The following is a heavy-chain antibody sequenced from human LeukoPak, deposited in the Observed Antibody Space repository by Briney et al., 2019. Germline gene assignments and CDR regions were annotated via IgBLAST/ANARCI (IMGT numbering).Heavy chain of an antibody. CDR2: ITPLFGTA. CDR1: GGTFSKYT. V-gene: IGHV1-69*13. D-gene: IGHD6-6*01. J-gene: IGHJ4*02. CDR3: TTIEYSSSSGSAGY. Sequence: GASVKVSCKASGGTFSKYTISWVRQRPGQGLEWMGGITPLFGTANYAQKFQGRVTITADESASTVYMELSSLRSEDTAVYYCTTIEYSSSSGSAGYWGQGTLVTVSS.